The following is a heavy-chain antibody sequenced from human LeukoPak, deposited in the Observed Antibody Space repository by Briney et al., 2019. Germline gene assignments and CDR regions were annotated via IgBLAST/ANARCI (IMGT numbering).Heavy chain of an antibody. CDR2: INHSGST. V-gene: IGHV4-34*01. Sequence: MSSETLSLTCAVYGGSFSGYYWSWIRQPPGKGLEWIGEINHSGSTNYNPSLKSRVTISVDTSKNQFSLKLSSVTAADAAVYFCARDPTTVTKGLDIWGQGTMVTVSS. J-gene: IGHJ3*02. D-gene: IGHD4-17*01. CDR3: ARDPTTVTKGLDI. CDR1: GGSFSGYY.